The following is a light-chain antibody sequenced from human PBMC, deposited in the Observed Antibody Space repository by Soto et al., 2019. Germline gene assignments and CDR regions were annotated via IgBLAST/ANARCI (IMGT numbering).Light chain of an antibody. Sequence: DIQMTQSPSTLSASVGDRVTITCRASQSISSWLAWYQHKPGKAPKLLIYKASSLASGVPSRFSGSGSGTEFTLTISTLQPEDFASYYCLQYNSHSWTFGQGTKVEIK. J-gene: IGKJ1*01. CDR3: LQYNSHSWT. V-gene: IGKV1-5*03. CDR2: KAS. CDR1: QSISSW.